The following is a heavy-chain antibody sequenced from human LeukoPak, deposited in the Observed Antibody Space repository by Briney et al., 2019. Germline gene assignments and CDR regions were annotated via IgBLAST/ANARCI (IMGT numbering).Heavy chain of an antibody. D-gene: IGHD2-2*01. CDR1: GGSFSGYY. J-gene: IGHJ4*02. CDR2: INHSGST. Sequence: PSETLSLTCAVYGGSFSGYYWSWIRQPPGKGPEWIGEINHSGSTNYNPSLKSRVTISVDTSKNQFSLKLSSVTAADTAVYYCAREAQLPDYWGQGTLVTVSS. CDR3: AREAQLPDY. V-gene: IGHV4-34*01.